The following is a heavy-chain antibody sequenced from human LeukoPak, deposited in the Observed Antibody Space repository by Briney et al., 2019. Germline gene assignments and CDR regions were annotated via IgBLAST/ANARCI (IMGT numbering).Heavy chain of an antibody. D-gene: IGHD1-1*01. CDR2: INSDGSST. V-gene: IGHV3-74*01. Sequence: GGSLRLSCAASGFTFSSYWMHWVRQAPGKGLVWVSRINSDGSSTSYADSVKGRFTISRDNAKNTLYLQMNSLRAEDTAVYYCARTTIHRLDYMDVWGKGTTVTVSS. CDR1: GFTFSSYW. J-gene: IGHJ6*03. CDR3: ARTTIHRLDYMDV.